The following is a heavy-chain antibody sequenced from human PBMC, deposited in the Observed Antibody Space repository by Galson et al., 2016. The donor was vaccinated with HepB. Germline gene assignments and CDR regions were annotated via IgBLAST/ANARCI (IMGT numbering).Heavy chain of an antibody. CDR1: GITFSDYH. D-gene: IGHD3-10*01. V-gene: IGHV3-30-3*01. J-gene: IGHJ4*02. CDR2: ISYDGSNK. CDR3: ARGKGPGSFLIDY. Sequence: SLRLSCAASGITFSDYHMHWVRQAPGKGLEWVALISYDGSNKYYADSVKGRFTISRDNSKNTLYLQMNSLRAEDTAVYYCARGKGPGSFLIDYWGQGTLVTVSS.